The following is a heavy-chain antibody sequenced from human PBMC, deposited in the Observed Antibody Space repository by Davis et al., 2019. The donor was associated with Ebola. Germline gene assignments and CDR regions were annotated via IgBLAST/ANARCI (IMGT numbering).Heavy chain of an antibody. J-gene: IGHJ6*02. CDR1: GFTFSSYW. CDR3: AREKDSSSWYVGYYYYGMDV. CDR2: IKQDGSEK. V-gene: IGHV3-7*01. Sequence: GESLKISCAASGFTFSSYWMSWVRQAPGKGLEWVANIKQDGSEKYYVDSVKGRFTISRDNAKNSLYLQMNSLRAEDTAVYYCAREKDSSSWYVGYYYYGMDVWGQGTTVTVSS. D-gene: IGHD6-13*01.